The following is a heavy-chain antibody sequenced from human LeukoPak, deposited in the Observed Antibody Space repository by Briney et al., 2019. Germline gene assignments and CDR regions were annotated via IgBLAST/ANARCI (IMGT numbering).Heavy chain of an antibody. Sequence: SETLSLTCAVCGGSFSGYYWSWLRQPPGKGLEWIGEINHSGSTNYNPSLTSRVTISVDTSKNQFSLKLSSVTAADTAVYYCARGPRIAAAGTRAFDIWGQGTMVTVSS. J-gene: IGHJ3*02. CDR1: GGSFSGYY. CDR2: INHSGST. D-gene: IGHD6-13*01. CDR3: ARGPRIAAAGTRAFDI. V-gene: IGHV4-34*01.